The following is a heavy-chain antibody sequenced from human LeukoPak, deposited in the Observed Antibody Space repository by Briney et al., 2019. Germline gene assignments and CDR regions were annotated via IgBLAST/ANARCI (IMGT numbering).Heavy chain of an antibody. Sequence: GGSLRLSCAASGFTFSSYAMSWVRQAPGKGLEWVSAISGSGGSTYYADSVKGRFTISRDNSKNTLYLQMNSLRAEDTAVYYCAKDDDPLYVNYGMDVWGQGTMVTVSS. CDR2: ISGSGGST. CDR3: AKDDDPLYVNYGMDV. CDR1: GFTFSSYA. V-gene: IGHV3-23*01. D-gene: IGHD2/OR15-2a*01. J-gene: IGHJ6*02.